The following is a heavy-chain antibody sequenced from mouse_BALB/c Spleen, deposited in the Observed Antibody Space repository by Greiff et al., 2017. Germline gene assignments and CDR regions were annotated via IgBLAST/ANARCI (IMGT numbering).Heavy chain of an antibody. CDR2: ISSGGSYT. CDR3: RRGEGGNYESYYGMDY. D-gene: IGHD2-1*01. V-gene: IGHV5-6*01. J-gene: IGHJ4*01. Sequence: EVQLVESGGDLVKPGGSLKLSCAASGFTFSSYGMSWVRQTPDKRLEWVATISSGGSYTYYPDSVKGRFTISRDNATNTLYLQMSSLKSEDTAMYDCRRGEGGNYESYYGMDYWGQGTSVTVSS. CDR1: GFTFSSYG.